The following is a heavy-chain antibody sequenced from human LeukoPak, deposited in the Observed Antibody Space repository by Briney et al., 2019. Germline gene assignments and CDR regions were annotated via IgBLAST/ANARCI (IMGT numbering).Heavy chain of an antibody. CDR1: EFTFSSYS. J-gene: IGHJ4*02. CDR3: AKDLIAYSYGHAGRSNFDY. CDR2: ITNSGNSK. Sequence: GGSLRLSCAASEFTFSSYSMNWVRQAPGKGLEWVSYITNSGNSKSYADSVKGRFTISRDNTKNSLYLQMNGLRAEDTAIYYCAKDLIAYSYGHAGRSNFDYWGQGTLVTVSS. V-gene: IGHV3-48*01. D-gene: IGHD5-18*01.